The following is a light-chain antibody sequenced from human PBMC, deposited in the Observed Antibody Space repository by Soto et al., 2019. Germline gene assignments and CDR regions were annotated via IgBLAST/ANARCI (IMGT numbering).Light chain of an antibody. CDR2: EVS. Sequence: QSALTQPASVSGSPGQSITISCTGNSSDVGGYDYVSWYQLHPGKAPKLMVFEVSNRPSGVSYRFSGSKSGNTASLTISGLQAEAEADYFCSSYSIITAYLFGTGTKLTGL. CDR1: SSDVGGYDY. J-gene: IGLJ1*01. V-gene: IGLV2-14*01. CDR3: SSYSIITAYL.